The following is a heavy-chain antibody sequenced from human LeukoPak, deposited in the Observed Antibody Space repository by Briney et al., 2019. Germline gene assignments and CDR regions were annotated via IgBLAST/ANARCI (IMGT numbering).Heavy chain of an antibody. Sequence: PSETLSLTCTVSGGSICSGGYYWSWIRQHPGKGLEWIGYIYYSGSTYYNPSLKSRVTISVDTSKNQFSLKLSSVTAADTAVYYCARGYSSSPLDYWGQGTLVTVSS. J-gene: IGHJ4*02. CDR1: GGSICSGGYY. V-gene: IGHV4-31*03. D-gene: IGHD6-13*01. CDR3: ARGYSSSPLDY. CDR2: IYYSGST.